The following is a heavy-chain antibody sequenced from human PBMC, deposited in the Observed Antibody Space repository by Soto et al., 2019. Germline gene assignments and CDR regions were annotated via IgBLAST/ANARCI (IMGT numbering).Heavy chain of an antibody. CDR2: IWYDGSNK. J-gene: IGHJ4*02. V-gene: IGHV3-33*01. D-gene: IGHD4-4*01. CDR1: GFTFSSYG. CDR3: ARGFDTVTTTYPLDY. Sequence: GGSLRLSCAASGFTFSSYGMHWVRQAPGKGLEWVAVIWYDGSNKYYADSVKGRFTISRDNSKNTLYLQMNSLRAEDTAVYYCARGFDTVTTTYPLDYWGQGTLVTAPQ.